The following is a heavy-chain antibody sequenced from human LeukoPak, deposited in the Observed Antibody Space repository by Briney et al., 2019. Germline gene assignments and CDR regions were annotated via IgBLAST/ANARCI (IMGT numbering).Heavy chain of an antibody. CDR3: TRDVFSLGDS. J-gene: IGHJ4*02. CDR2: INHDGSLR. CDR1: GFSLRSYG. Sequence: PGGSLGLSCAASGFSLRSYGMHWVRQSPGKGLLWVSHINHDGSLRDYADSVKGRFTISKDIAENTVYLQMDSLGAEDTAIYYCTRDVFSLGDSWGQGTLVTVSS. V-gene: IGHV3-74*01. D-gene: IGHD2/OR15-2a*01.